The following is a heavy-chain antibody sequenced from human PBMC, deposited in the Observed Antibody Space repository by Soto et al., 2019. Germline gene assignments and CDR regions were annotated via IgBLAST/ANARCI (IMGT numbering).Heavy chain of an antibody. D-gene: IGHD2-21*02. CDR2: VSFDGSNK. CDR3: ARLPGPLVSVLYIYPVDARETASDVDV. CDR1: GLTFSHYP. V-gene: IGHV3-30*03. J-gene: IGHJ6*02. Sequence: QMQLVQSGGGVVQPGRSLRLSCAASGLTFSHYPMHWVRQAPGKGLEWVAVVSFDGSNKYYRDSVKGRFTISKDNGKNTLYLQMNVLRHEDTAVYYCARLPGPLVSVLYIYPVDARETASDVDVWGQGTSVTVSS.